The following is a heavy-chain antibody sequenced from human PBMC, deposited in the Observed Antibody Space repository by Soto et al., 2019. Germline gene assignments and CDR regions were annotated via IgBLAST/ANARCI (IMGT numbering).Heavy chain of an antibody. Sequence: GASVKVSCKASGYTFTGYYMHWVRQAPGQGLEWMGWINPNSGGTNYAQKFQGWVTMTRDTSISTAYMELSRLRSDDTAVYYCAREGMVRGEGMDYYCCMDVWGQGTTVTVSS. CDR2: INPNSGGT. V-gene: IGHV1-2*04. J-gene: IGHJ6*02. D-gene: IGHD3-10*01. CDR3: AREGMVRGEGMDYYCCMDV. CDR1: GYTFTGYY.